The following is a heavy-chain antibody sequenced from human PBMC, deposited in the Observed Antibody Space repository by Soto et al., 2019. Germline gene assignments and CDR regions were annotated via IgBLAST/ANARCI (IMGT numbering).Heavy chain of an antibody. D-gene: IGHD3-22*01. J-gene: IGHJ4*02. CDR2: IKEDGSER. V-gene: IGHV3-7*04. CDR3: ARVLYYYDSSGGFDD. Sequence: GGSLRLSCVGSGFTFRDHWMSWVRQAPGKGLEWVANIKEDGSERYYVDTVKGRFTISRDNAENSLYLQMDSLRAEDTAVYYCARVLYYYDSSGGFDDWGQGPLVTVSS. CDR1: GFTFRDHW.